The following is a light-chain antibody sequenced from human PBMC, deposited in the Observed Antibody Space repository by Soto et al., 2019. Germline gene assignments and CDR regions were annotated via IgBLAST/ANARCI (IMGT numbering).Light chain of an antibody. CDR1: HGISNS. CDR3: QKYGSAPWT. J-gene: IGKJ1*01. V-gene: IGKV1-27*01. Sequence: IQMTQSPSSLSPSVGYTVTITCRASHGISNSLGWYQQKPGKVPRLLIYAASTLHSGVPSRFSGSGSGTDFTPTISSQQPADVATYYCQKYGSAPWTFGQGTKVEIK. CDR2: AAS.